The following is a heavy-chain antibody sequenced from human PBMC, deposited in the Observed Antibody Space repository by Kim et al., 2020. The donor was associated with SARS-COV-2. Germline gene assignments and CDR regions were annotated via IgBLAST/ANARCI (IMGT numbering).Heavy chain of an antibody. J-gene: IGHJ4*01. CDR2: VFATGKT. V-gene: IGHV4-39*01. CDR1: GDSISSSSFY. CDR3: ARYRVQWKLSPYVDY. D-gene: IGHD6-19*01. Sequence: SETLSLTCTVSGDSISSSSFYWDWIRQPPGRGLEWIGSVFATGKTFYNSTLTSRVTVSVDTSKNQFSLKLRSVTAADTAVYYCARYRVQWKLSPYVDYWG.